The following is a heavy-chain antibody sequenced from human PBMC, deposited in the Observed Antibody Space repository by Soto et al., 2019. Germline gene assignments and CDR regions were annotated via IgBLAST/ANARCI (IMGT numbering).Heavy chain of an antibody. CDR3: VSSTGNYRNFDY. V-gene: IGHV3-72*01. CDR2: TRNKANSYTT. J-gene: IGHJ4*02. CDR1: GFTFSDHY. D-gene: IGHD1-7*01. Sequence: EVQLVESGGGLVQPGGSLRLSCAASGFTFSDHYMDWVRQAPGKGLEWVGRTRNKANSYTTEYAASVKGSFTISRDDSKNSLYLQMNSLKTEDTAVYYCVSSTGNYRNFDYWGQGTLVTVSS.